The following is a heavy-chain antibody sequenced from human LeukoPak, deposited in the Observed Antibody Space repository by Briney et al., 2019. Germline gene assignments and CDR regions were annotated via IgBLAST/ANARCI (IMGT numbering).Heavy chain of an antibody. Sequence: GVSLRLSCAASGLTVSSNYMNWVRQAPGKGLEWVSVIYSGGSTYYADSVKGRFTISRDNSKNTLSLQMDSLRADDTAVYYCAKDQAAFGDYEFDYWGQGALVTVS. V-gene: IGHV3-66*01. CDR2: IYSGGST. J-gene: IGHJ4*02. CDR3: AKDQAAFGDYEFDY. D-gene: IGHD4-17*01. CDR1: GLTVSSNY.